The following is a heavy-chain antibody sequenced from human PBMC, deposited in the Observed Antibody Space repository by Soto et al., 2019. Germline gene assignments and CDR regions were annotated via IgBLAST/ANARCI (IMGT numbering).Heavy chain of an antibody. CDR2: IYYSGST. D-gene: IGHD4-17*01. CDR1: GGSISRSSYY. J-gene: IGHJ4*02. V-gene: IGHV4-39*01. CDR3: ASHDFGGFGL. Sequence: QLQLQESGPGLVKPSETLSLTCTVSGGSISRSSYYWGWIRQPPGKGLEWIGSIYYSGSTYYNPSLRSRVTISVDTSKNQYSLKLSSVTAADTAVYYCASHDFGGFGLWGQGTLVTVSS.